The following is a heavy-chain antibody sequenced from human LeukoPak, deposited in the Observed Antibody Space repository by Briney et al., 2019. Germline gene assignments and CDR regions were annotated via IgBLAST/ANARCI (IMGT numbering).Heavy chain of an antibody. D-gene: IGHD6-13*01. CDR2: IKQDGSEK. V-gene: IGHV3-7*03. Sequence: GGSLRLSCAASGFTFSSYWMSWVRQAPGKGLEWVANIKQDGSEKYYVDSVKGRFTISRDNAKNSLYLQMNSLRAEDTAVYYCARDPTQYSSSWYFPYYYYYGMDVWGQGTTVTVS. J-gene: IGHJ6*02. CDR3: ARDPTQYSSSWYFPYYYYYGMDV. CDR1: GFTFSSYW.